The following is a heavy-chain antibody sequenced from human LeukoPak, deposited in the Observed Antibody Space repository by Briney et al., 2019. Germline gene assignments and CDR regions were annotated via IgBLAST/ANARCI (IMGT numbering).Heavy chain of an antibody. V-gene: IGHV6-1*01. CDR1: GDSVSSDNAT. Sequence: SQTLSLTCAVSGDSVSSDNATWNWIRQSPSRGLEWLGRTYFRSKWYNDFAASVRGRITINADTSKNQFSLQLSSVTAADTAVYYCARIRRHYDFWRTNYFDYWGQGTLVTVSS. CDR2: TYFRSKWYN. J-gene: IGHJ4*02. D-gene: IGHD3-3*01. CDR3: ARIRRHYDFWRTNYFDY.